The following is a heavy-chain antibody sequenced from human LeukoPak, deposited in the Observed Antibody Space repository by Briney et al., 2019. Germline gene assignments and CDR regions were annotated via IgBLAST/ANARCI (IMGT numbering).Heavy chain of an antibody. CDR3: ARDGYSGNDGL. D-gene: IGHD5-12*01. J-gene: IGHJ4*02. CDR2: IYTSGST. Sequence: SETLSLTCTVSGGSISSGSYYWSWIRQPAVKGLEWIGRIYTSGSTNYNPSLKSRVTISVDTSKNQFSLKLSSVTAADTAVYYCARDGYSGNDGLWGQGTLVTVSS. CDR1: GGSISSGSYY. V-gene: IGHV4-61*02.